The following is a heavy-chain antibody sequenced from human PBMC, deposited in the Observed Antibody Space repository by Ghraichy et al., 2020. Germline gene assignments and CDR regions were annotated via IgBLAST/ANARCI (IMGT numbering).Heavy chain of an antibody. J-gene: IGHJ4*02. CDR1: GFIFSDHY. CDR3: ARGLNSFDS. V-gene: IGHV3-72*01. Sequence: GGSLRLSCAVSGFIFSDHYMDWFRQAPGKGLEWLARSTNKATGHATEYAASVKGRFTISRDESLNSLYLQMTSLKIEDTAVYYCARGLNSFDSWGQGTLVTVSS. CDR2: STNKATGHAT.